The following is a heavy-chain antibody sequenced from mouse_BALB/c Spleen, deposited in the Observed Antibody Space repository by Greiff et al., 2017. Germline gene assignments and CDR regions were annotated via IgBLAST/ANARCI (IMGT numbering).Heavy chain of an antibody. V-gene: IGHV1-80*01. Sequence: QVQLQQSGAELVRPGSSVKISCKASGYAFSSYWMNWVKQRPGQGLEWIGQIYPGDGDTNYNGKFKGKATLTADKSSSTAYMQLSSLTSEDSAVYFCAVYGTPYWYFDVWGAGTTVTVSS. D-gene: IGHD1-1*01. J-gene: IGHJ1*01. CDR2: IYPGDGDT. CDR3: AVYGTPYWYFDV. CDR1: GYAFSSYW.